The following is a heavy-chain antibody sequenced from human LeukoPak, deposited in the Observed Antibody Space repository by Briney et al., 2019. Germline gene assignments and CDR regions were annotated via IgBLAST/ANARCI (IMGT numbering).Heavy chain of an antibody. J-gene: IGHJ4*02. CDR2: IFYSGST. CDR1: GASISSHY. D-gene: IGHD3-10*01. V-gene: IGHV4-59*11. CDR3: ARGTRSSGLYY. Sequence: SQTLSLTCTVSGASISSHYWSWIRQPPGKGLEWIGHIFYSGSTDYRPSLKSRVTMSVDRSKNQFFLKLTSLTAADTAVYYCARGTRSSGLYYWGQGTLVTVSS.